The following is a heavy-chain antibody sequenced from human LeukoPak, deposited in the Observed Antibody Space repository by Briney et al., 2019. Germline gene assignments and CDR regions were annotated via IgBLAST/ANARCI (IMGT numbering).Heavy chain of an antibody. CDR1: GGSFSGYY. Sequence: SETLSLTCAVYGGSFSGYYWSWIRQPPGKGLEWIGEINHSGSTNYNPSLKSRVTISVDTSKNQFSLKLSSVTAADTAVYYCARHGHYYDSSGYSDYFDYWGQGTLVTVSS. CDR2: INHSGST. D-gene: IGHD3-22*01. CDR3: ARHGHYYDSSGYSDYFDY. V-gene: IGHV4-34*01. J-gene: IGHJ4*02.